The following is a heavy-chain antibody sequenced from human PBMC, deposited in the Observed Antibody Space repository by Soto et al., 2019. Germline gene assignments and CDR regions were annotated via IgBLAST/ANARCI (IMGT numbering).Heavy chain of an antibody. J-gene: IGHJ4*02. CDR1: GGTFSPYT. CDR2: IIPFLGVT. V-gene: IGHV1-69*08. D-gene: IGHD1-26*01. Sequence: QVQLVQSGAEVKKPGSSVKVSCKASGGTFSPYTVNWVRQAPGQGLEWMGRIIPFLGVTNYAQKFQARVNLTADTSTTTSYMELSGLRFEDTAVYYCARDWESTVSTWSLGAFWGRGTLVTVSS. CDR3: ARDWESTVSTWSLGAF.